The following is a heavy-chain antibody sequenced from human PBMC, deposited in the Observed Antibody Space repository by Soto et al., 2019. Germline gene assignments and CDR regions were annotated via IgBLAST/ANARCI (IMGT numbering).Heavy chain of an antibody. V-gene: IGHV5-51*01. Sequence: GESLKISCKGSGYTFTNYWIGWVRQMPGKGLEWMGIIYPGDSDTRYSPSFQGQVTISADKSISTAYLQWGSLKASDTAMFYCARHGAGKYNWNDAYYYYMDVWGKGTTVTVSS. CDR1: GYTFTNYW. J-gene: IGHJ6*03. CDR2: IYPGDSDT. CDR3: ARHGAGKYNWNDAYYYYMDV. D-gene: IGHD1-1*01.